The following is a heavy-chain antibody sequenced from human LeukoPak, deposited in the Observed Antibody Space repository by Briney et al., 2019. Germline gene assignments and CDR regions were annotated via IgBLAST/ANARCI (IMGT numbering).Heavy chain of an antibody. V-gene: IGHV3-7*01. CDR2: IKQDGSEK. D-gene: IGHD2-15*01. J-gene: IGHJ4*02. Sequence: PGGSLRLSCAASGFTFSSYWMSWVRQAPGKGLEWVANIKQDGSEKYYVDSVKGRFTISRDNAKNSLYLQMNSLRAEDTAVYYCARGDCSGGSCFDYWGQGTLVTVSS. CDR3: ARGDCSGGSCFDY. CDR1: GFTFSSYW.